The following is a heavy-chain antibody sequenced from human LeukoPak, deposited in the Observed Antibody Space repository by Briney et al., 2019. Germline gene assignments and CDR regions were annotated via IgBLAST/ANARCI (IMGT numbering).Heavy chain of an antibody. J-gene: IGHJ4*02. CDR3: ASSTDYDFIGGP. CDR2: VNHSGIT. D-gene: IGHD3-3*01. Sequence: PSETLSLTCAVYGEPFSDSYWIWLRQPPGKGLEWIGEVNHSGITTYNPSLKSRITISVDTSKNQFSLKVNSVTAADTAVYYSASSTDYDFIGGPWAQGTLVTVSS. CDR1: GEPFSDSY. V-gene: IGHV4-34*01.